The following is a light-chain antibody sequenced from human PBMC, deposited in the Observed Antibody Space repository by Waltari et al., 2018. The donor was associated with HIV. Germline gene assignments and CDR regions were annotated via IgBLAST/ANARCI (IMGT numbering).Light chain of an antibody. V-gene: IGKV3-11*01. Sequence: EIVLTQSPATLSLSPGQRATLYCRASQSIYVTFGWYQPQPGQPPRLLGYDSSKRVTDIPARFSGSGSGANFTLTISSLEPEDFAVYYCQHRSSWPPTFGGGTRIEI. CDR2: DSS. J-gene: IGKJ4*01. CDR3: QHRSSWPPT. CDR1: QSIYVT.